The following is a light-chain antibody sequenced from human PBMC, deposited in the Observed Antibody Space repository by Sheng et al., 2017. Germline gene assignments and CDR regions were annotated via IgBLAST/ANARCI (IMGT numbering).Light chain of an antibody. CDR3: QVWDHSSEGV. CDR1: NIARRS. V-gene: IGLV3-21*02. Sequence: SYVLTQPPSVSVAPGQTASITCGGDNIARRSVNWYRQKPGQAPVLVVFHSSDRPSGIPERFSGSNFGNTATLTISRVEAGDEADYYCQVWDHSSEGVFGSGTKVTVL. J-gene: IGLJ1*01. CDR2: HSS.